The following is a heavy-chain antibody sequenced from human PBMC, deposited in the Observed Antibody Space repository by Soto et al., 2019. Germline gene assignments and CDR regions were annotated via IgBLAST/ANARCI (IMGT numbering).Heavy chain of an antibody. CDR1: GYTFTSYY. V-gene: IGHV1-46*01. CDR3: ARVRGSSGPYDAFDI. CDR2: INPSGGST. J-gene: IGHJ3*02. D-gene: IGHD6-19*01. Sequence: ASVKVSCKASGYTFTSYYMHWVRQAPGQGLEWMGIINPSGGSTSYAQKFQGRVTMTRDTSTSTVYMELSSLRSEDTAVYYCARVRGSSGPYDAFDIWGQGTMVTVSS.